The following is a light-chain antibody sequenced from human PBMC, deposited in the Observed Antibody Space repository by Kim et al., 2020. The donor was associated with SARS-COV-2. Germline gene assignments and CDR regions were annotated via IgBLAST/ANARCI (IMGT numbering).Light chain of an antibody. V-gene: IGLV6-57*01. CDR2: EDN. CDR1: SGSIASNY. Sequence: KTVTIACTRSSGSIASNYVQWYQQRPGSSPTTVIYEDNQRPSGVPDRFSGSIDSSSNSASLTISGLKTEDEADYYCQSYDSSNPLVFGGGTKLTVL. CDR3: QSYDSSNPLV. J-gene: IGLJ3*02.